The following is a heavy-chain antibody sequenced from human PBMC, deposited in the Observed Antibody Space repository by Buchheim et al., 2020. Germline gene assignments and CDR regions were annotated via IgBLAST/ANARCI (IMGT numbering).Heavy chain of an antibody. CDR3: ARAFGGVPAGMGRNWFDP. Sequence: QVQLVQSGAEVKKPGASVKVSCKASGYTFTGYYMHWVRQAPGQGLEWMGWINPNSGGTNYAQKFQGWVTMTRDTSISTAYMGLSRVGSDDRAVYYCARAFGGVPAGMGRNWFDPWGQGTL. J-gene: IGHJ5*02. CDR2: INPNSGGT. V-gene: IGHV1-2*04. CDR1: GYTFTGYY. D-gene: IGHD2-2*01.